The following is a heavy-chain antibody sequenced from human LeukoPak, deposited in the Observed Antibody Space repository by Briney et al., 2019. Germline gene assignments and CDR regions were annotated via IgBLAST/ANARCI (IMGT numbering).Heavy chain of an antibody. V-gene: IGHV1-69*04. CDR2: IIPILGIA. D-gene: IGHD3-22*01. J-gene: IGHJ4*02. Sequence: ASVKVSCKASGYTFTSYGISWVRQAPGQGLEWMGRIIPILGIANYAQKFQGRVTITADKSTSTAYMELSSLRSEDTAVYYCARAPSSSGYYPDYWGQGTLVTVSS. CDR3: ARAPSSSGYYPDY. CDR1: GYTFTSYG.